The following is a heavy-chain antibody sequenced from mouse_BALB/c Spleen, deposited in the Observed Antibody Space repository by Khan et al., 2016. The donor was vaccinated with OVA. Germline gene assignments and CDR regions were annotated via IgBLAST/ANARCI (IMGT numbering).Heavy chain of an antibody. J-gene: IGHJ2*01. CDR2: INPTSGYT. Sequence: QVQLKESGAEQAKPGASVKMSCKTSGYTFTSYWMHWVKQRPGQGLEWIGYINPTSGYTEYNENFKDKATLSADKSSSTAYMQLTSLTSEDAAVYYCARDRIDYWGQGTTLTVSS. V-gene: IGHV1-7*01. CDR1: GYTFTSYW. CDR3: ARDRIDY.